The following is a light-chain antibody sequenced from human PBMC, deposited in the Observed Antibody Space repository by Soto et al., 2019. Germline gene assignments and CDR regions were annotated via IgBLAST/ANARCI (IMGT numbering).Light chain of an antibody. CDR2: DAS. CDR1: QDISNY. Sequence: DIQMTQSPSSLSASVGYRFTITCQASQDISNYLNWYQQKXGKAPKLLIYDASNLETGVPSRFSGSGSGTDFTFTISSLQPEDIATYYCQQYDNHSITFGQGTRLEIK. CDR3: QQYDNHSIT. J-gene: IGKJ5*01. V-gene: IGKV1-33*01.